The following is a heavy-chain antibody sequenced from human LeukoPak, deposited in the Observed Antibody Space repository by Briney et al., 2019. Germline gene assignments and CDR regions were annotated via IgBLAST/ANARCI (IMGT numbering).Heavy chain of an antibody. CDR3: ARDPYSGSYGDYYYYMDV. CDR2: ITSTSSYI. Sequence: PGGSLRLPCATSGFTFSNYNMNWVRQAPGKGLEWVSSITSTSSYIYYADSVKGRFTISRDNAENSLYLQMNSLRAEDTAVYYCARDPYSGSYGDYYYYMDVWGKGTTVTISS. V-gene: IGHV3-21*01. D-gene: IGHD1-26*01. J-gene: IGHJ6*03. CDR1: GFTFSNYN.